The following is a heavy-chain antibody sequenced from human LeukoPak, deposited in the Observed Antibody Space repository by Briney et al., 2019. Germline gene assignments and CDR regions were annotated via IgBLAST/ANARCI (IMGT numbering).Heavy chain of an antibody. V-gene: IGHV4-34*01. CDR3: ARGSVPIYDFWSGYYSAEYFQH. Sequence: SEALSLTCTVSGGSIDSYYWSWIRQPPGKGLEWIGEINHSGSTNYNPSLKSRVTISVDTSKNQFSLKLSSVTAADTAVYYCARGSVPIYDFWSGYYSAEYFQHWGQGTLVTVSS. J-gene: IGHJ1*01. CDR2: INHSGST. CDR1: GGSIDSYY. D-gene: IGHD3-3*01.